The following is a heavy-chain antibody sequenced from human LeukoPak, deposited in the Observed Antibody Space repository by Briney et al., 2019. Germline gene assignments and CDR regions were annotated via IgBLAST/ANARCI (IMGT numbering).Heavy chain of an antibody. CDR2: ISGSGGGT. J-gene: IGHJ4*02. CDR1: GFTFSSYG. V-gene: IGHV3-23*01. CDR3: AKPMTTVVTALFDS. Sequence: PGGSLRLSCAGSGFTFSSYGMSWVRQAPGKGLEWVSGISGSGGGTYYADSVKGRFTASTDNSKNTLYLKMNSLRPEDTAVYYCAKPMTTVVTALFDSWGQGTLVTVSS. D-gene: IGHD4-23*01.